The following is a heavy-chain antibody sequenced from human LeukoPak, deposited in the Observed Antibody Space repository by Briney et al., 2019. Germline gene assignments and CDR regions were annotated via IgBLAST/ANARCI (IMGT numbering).Heavy chain of an antibody. D-gene: IGHD3-22*01. V-gene: IGHV1-46*01. J-gene: IGHJ6*02. CDR1: GYTFTNNY. Sequence: ASVKVSCKASGYTFTNNYMHWVRQAPGQGLEWMGIINPSGGSTSYAQKFQGRVTMTRDTSTSTVYMELSSLRSEDTAVYYCARGGSSGYYYYGMDVWGQGTTVTVSS. CDR2: INPSGGST. CDR3: ARGGSSGYYYYGMDV.